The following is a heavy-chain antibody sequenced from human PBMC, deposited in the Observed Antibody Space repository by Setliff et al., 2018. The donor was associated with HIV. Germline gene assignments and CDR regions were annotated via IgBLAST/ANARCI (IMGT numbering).Heavy chain of an antibody. J-gene: IGHJ6*03. CDR1: GGSISSYY. D-gene: IGHD3-3*01. CDR2: IYYSGST. CDR3: VRGSYFNFWSQYMDV. V-gene: IGHV4-59*12. Sequence: PSETLSLTCTVSGGSISSYYWSWIRQPPGKGLEWIGYIYYSGSTNYNPSLKSRVTISVDTSKNQFSLKVNSMTAADTAVYYCVRGSYFNFWSQYMDVWGKGTTVTVSS.